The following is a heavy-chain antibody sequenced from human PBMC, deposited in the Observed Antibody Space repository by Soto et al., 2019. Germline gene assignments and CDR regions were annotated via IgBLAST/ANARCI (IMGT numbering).Heavy chain of an antibody. Sequence: SETLSLTCTVSGGSISSSSYYWGWIRQPPGKGLEWIGYIYYSGSTYYNPSLKSRVTISVDTSKNQFSLKLSSVTAADTAVYYCAREIEYDILTGYYYFDYWGQGTLVTVSS. CDR1: GGSISSSSYY. D-gene: IGHD3-9*01. CDR2: IYYSGST. J-gene: IGHJ4*02. V-gene: IGHV4-30-4*08. CDR3: AREIEYDILTGYYYFDY.